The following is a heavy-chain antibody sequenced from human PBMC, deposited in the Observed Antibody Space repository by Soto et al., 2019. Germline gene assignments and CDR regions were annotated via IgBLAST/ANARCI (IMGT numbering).Heavy chain of an antibody. D-gene: IGHD3-3*01. CDR1: GFSLTTSGVG. Sequence: QITLKESGPTVVKPTETLTLTCTFSGFSLTTSGVGVGWVRQSTGKAPEWLALIYWDVDTRYSTSPTSRLTITKDTSKNQVVLTMANVDPADTATYYCAHRVLRTVFGLVTTTAIYFDFWGQGTPVVVSS. CDR2: IYWDVDT. J-gene: IGHJ4*02. V-gene: IGHV2-5*02. CDR3: AHRVLRTVFGLVTTTAIYFDF.